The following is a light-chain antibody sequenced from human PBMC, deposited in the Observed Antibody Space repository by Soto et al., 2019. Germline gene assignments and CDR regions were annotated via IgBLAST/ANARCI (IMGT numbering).Light chain of an antibody. CDR2: GAS. Sequence: EIVMTQSPATLSVSPGARVPLSCRASQSVSSRLAWYHQKPGQSPRLLIYGASTRATGIPARFSGSGSGTEFTLTISSLQSEDFGLYYCHQYNNFWTFGQGTKVDI. V-gene: IGKV3-15*01. J-gene: IGKJ1*01. CDR3: HQYNNFWT. CDR1: QSVSSR.